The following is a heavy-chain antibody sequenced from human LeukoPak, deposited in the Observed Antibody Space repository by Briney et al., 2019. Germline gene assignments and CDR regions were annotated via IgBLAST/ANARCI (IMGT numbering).Heavy chain of an antibody. CDR2: INPSGGST. V-gene: IGHV1-46*01. J-gene: IGHJ4*02. CDR3: ARTGATYYDSSGYYFDY. D-gene: IGHD3-22*01. CDR1: GYTFTSYY. Sequence: ASVKVSCKASGYTFTSYYMHWVRQAPGQGLEWMGIINPSGGSTSYAQKFQSRVTMTRDTSTSTVYMELSSLRSEDTAVYYCARTGATYYDSSGYYFDYWGQGTLVTVSS.